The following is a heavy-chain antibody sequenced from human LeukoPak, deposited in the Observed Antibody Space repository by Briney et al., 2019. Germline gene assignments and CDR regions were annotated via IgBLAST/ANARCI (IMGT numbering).Heavy chain of an antibody. CDR3: ARFTGYLYFDY. J-gene: IGHJ4*02. Sequence: SSETLSLTCDVYDGSFSGFFWGWIRQPPGQGLEWIGEINHSGITNYNPSLKSRVTMSVDTSKNQFSLKLSSVTAADTAVYFCARFTGYLYFDYWGQGTLVTVSS. CDR1: DGSFSGFF. D-gene: IGHD3-9*01. CDR2: INHSGIT. V-gene: IGHV4-34*01.